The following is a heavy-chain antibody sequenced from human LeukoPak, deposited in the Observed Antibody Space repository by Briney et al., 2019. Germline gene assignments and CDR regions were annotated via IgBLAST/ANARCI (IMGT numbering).Heavy chain of an antibody. CDR2: IIRIFGTA. D-gene: IGHD3-10*01. V-gene: IGHV1-69*06. CDR1: GGTFSSYA. Sequence: ASVKVSCKASGGTFSSYAISWVRQAPGQGLEWMGGIIRIFGTANYAQKFQGRVTITADKSTSTAYMELSSLRSEDTAVYYCARGERLLWFGEFESRQYFQHWGQGTLVTVSS. J-gene: IGHJ1*01. CDR3: ARGERLLWFGEFESRQYFQH.